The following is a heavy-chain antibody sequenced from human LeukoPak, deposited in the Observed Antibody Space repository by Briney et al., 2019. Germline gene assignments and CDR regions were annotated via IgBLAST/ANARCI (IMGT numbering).Heavy chain of an antibody. CDR2: IYTSGST. CDR1: GGSISSSSYY. V-gene: IGHV4-61*02. D-gene: IGHD2-21*01. J-gene: IGHJ6*03. CDR3: AREICGGDCYPYYYYYMDV. Sequence: SETLSLTCTVSGGSISSSSYYWGWIRQPAGKGLEWIGRIYTSGSTNYNPSLKSRVTISVDTSKNQFSLKLSSVTAADTAVYYCAREICGGDCYPYYYYYMDVWGKGTTVTVSS.